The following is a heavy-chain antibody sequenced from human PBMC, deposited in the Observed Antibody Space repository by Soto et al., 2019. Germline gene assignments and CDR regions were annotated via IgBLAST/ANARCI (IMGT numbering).Heavy chain of an antibody. V-gene: IGHV4-31*03. J-gene: IGHJ6*02. D-gene: IGHD1-1*01. Sequence: QVQLQESGPGLVKPSQTLSLTCTVSGGSISSAYYYWSWIRQHPGKGLEWIGYIYYNGITYYNPSLKSRVTISIATSKNQFSLRLSSVTAADTAVYYCARDNPGVTGTTLSCFGMDVWGQGTTVTVSS. CDR3: ARDNPGVTGTTLSCFGMDV. CDR2: IYYNGIT. CDR1: GGSISSAYYY.